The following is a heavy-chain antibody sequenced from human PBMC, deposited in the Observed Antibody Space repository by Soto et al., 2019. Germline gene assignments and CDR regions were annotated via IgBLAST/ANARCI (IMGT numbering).Heavy chain of an antibody. V-gene: IGHV4-30-2*01. J-gene: IGHJ4*02. CDR3: ARGGLLTIDY. D-gene: IGHD2-15*01. CDR2: IYHSGST. CDR1: GGSISSGGYS. Sequence: SETLSLTCAVSGGSISSGGYSWSWIRQPPGKGLEWIGYIYHSGSTYYNPSLKSRVTISVDRSKNQFSLKLSSVTAADTAVYYCARGGLLTIDYWGQGTMVTVSS.